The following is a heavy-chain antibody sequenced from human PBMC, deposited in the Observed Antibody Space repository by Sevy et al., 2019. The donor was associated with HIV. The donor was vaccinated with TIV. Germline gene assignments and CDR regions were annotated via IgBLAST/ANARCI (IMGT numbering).Heavy chain of an antibody. CDR1: GYTLTELS. Sequence: ASVKVSCKVSGYTLTELSMHWVRQAPGKGLEWMGGFDPEDGETIYAQKFQGRVTMTEDTSTDTAYMELSSLRSEDTAVYYCVYDSSGYWGYFDYWGQGTLVTVSS. J-gene: IGHJ4*02. CDR2: FDPEDGET. D-gene: IGHD3-22*01. V-gene: IGHV1-24*01. CDR3: VYDSSGYWGYFDY.